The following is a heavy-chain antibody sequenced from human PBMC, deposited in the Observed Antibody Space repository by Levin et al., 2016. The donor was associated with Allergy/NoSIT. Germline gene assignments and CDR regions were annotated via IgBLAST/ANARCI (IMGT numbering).Heavy chain of an antibody. Sequence: ASVKVSCKASGYTFTSYGISWVRQAPGQGLEWMGWISAYNGNTNYAQKLQGRVTMTTDTSTSTAYMELRSLRSDDTAVYYCARDRPYCSSTSCTAWGQGTLVTVSS. J-gene: IGHJ5*02. CDR1: GYTFTSYG. CDR3: ARDRPYCSSTSCTA. V-gene: IGHV1-18*01. CDR2: ISAYNGNT. D-gene: IGHD2-2*01.